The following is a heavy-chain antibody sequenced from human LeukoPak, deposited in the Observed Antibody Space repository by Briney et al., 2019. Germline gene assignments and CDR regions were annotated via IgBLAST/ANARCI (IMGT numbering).Heavy chain of an antibody. CDR1: GFTFSSYA. D-gene: IGHD4-17*01. V-gene: IGHV3-21*04. J-gene: IGHJ4*02. Sequence: GGSLRLSCAASGFTFSSYAMSWVRQAPGKGLEWVSSISSSSSYIYYADSVKGRFTISRDNAKNSLYPQMNSLRAEDTAVYYCARVGNDYGDPGDYWGQGTLVTVSS. CDR3: ARVGNDYGDPGDY. CDR2: ISSSSSYI.